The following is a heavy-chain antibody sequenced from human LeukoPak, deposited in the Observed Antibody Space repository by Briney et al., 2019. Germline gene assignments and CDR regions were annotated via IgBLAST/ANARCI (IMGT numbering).Heavy chain of an antibody. V-gene: IGHV3-23*01. Sequence: GGSLRLSCAASGFTSSSYAMSWVRQAPGKGLEWVSAISGSGGSTYYADSVKGRFTISRDNSKNTLYLQMNSLRAEDTAVYYCAKHSLFSSGYQDYWGQGTLVTVSS. CDR1: GFTSSSYA. J-gene: IGHJ4*02. D-gene: IGHD3-22*01. CDR2: ISGSGGST. CDR3: AKHSLFSSGYQDY.